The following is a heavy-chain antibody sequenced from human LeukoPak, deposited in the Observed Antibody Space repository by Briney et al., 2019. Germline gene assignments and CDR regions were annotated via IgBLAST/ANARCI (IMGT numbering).Heavy chain of an antibody. J-gene: IGHJ4*02. CDR2: IKQDGSDK. CDR3: ARDKVTGDSYFDF. CDR1: GFSFSNYW. D-gene: IGHD7-27*01. V-gene: IGHV3-7*01. Sequence: GGSLRLSCAASGFSFSNYWMSWVRQAPGKGPEWVANIKQDGSDKFYVDSVKGRFTISRDNAKNSLYLQMNSLRAEDTAVYYCARDKVTGDSYFDFWGQGTLVTVSS.